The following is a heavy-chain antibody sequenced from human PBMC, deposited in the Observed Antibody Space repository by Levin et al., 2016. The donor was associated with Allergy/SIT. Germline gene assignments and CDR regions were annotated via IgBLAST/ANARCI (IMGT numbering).Heavy chain of an antibody. CDR1: GFTFSSYG. V-gene: IGHV3-30*02. CDR3: AKDSSSWSFDY. D-gene: IGHD6-13*01. J-gene: IGHJ4*02. Sequence: GESLKISCAASGFTFSSYGMHWVRQAPGKGLEWVAIIRYDGSNKYNADSVKGRFTISRDNSKNTLHLQMNSLRAEDTAVYYCAKDSSSWSFDYWGQGTLVTVSS. CDR2: IRYDGSNK.